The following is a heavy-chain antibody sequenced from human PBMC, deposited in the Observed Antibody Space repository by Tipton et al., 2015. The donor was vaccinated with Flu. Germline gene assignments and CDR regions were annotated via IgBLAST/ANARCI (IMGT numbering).Heavy chain of an antibody. V-gene: IGHV4-39*07. CDR1: GGSISSRSYY. J-gene: IGHJ4*02. Sequence: TLSLTCTVSGGSISSRSYYWGWIRQPPGKGLEWIGEINHSGSTNYNPSLKSRVTISADTSKKQFSLKLNSVTAADTAVYFCATKFANWGVWEPRDYWGQGTLVTVS. CDR3: ATKFANWGVWEPRDY. CDR2: INHSGST. D-gene: IGHD7-27*01.